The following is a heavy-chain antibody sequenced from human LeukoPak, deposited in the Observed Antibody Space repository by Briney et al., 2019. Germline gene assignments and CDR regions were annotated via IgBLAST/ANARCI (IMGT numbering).Heavy chain of an antibody. V-gene: IGHV3-30-3*01. CDR1: GFTFSSYA. CDR3: ARNVGVTGYYTTLDS. J-gene: IGHJ4*02. CDR2: ISYDGSNK. Sequence: GRSLRLSCAASGFTFSSYAMHWVRQAPGKGLEWVAVISYDGSNKYYADSVKGRFTISRDNSKNTLYRQMNSLRAEDTAVYYCARNVGVTGYYTTLDSWGKGPLVTVSS. D-gene: IGHD3/OR15-3a*01.